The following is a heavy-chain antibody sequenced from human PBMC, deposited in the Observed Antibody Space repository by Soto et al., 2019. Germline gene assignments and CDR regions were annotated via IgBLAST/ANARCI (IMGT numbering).Heavy chain of an antibody. CDR3: SWSLNY. V-gene: IGHV3-7*01. Sequence: EVRLVESGGGLVQRGGSLRLSCAASGFSFSNSWMDWVRQAPGKGLEWVANINEDGSQTYYVDSVKGRFTVSRDNAENSMYLKMNSLRVEDTAVYYCSWSLNYWGQGVLVTVSS. CDR1: GFSFSNSW. CDR2: INEDGSQT. J-gene: IGHJ4*02. D-gene: IGHD1-26*01.